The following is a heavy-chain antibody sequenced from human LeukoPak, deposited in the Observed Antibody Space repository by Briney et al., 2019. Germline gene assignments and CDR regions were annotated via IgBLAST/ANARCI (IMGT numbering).Heavy chain of an antibody. J-gene: IGHJ4*02. Sequence: SETLSLTCAVYGGSFSGYYWSWIRQPPGKGLEWIGEINHSGSTNYNPSLKSRVTISVDTSKNQFSLKLSSVTAADTAVYYCARRTGVAGTYFDYWGQGTLVTVSS. CDR2: INHSGST. CDR1: GGSFSGYY. V-gene: IGHV4-34*01. CDR3: ARRTGVAGTYFDY. D-gene: IGHD6-19*01.